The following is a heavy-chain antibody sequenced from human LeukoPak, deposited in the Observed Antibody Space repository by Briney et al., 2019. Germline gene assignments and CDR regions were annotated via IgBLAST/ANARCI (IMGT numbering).Heavy chain of an antibody. CDR2: ISAYNGNT. D-gene: IGHD5-18*01. V-gene: IGHV1-18*01. Sequence: AAVKVSCKASGYTFTSYGISWVRQAPVQGLEWMGWISAYNGNTNYAQKLQGRVTMTTDTSTSTAYMELRSLRSDDTAVYYCARVDTAMVNYYYYYYMDVWGKGTTVTVSS. J-gene: IGHJ6*03. CDR1: GYTFTSYG. CDR3: ARVDTAMVNYYYYYYMDV.